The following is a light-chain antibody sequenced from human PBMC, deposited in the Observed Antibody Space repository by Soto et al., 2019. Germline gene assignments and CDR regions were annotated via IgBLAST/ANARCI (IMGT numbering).Light chain of an antibody. CDR2: EVN. CDR3: CSYTTTNTRV. V-gene: IGLV2-14*01. Sequence: QSVLTQSASVSGSPGQSITISCTGTSSDVGGYDYVSWYQRHPGKAPKLMIYEVNNRPSGVSNRFSGSKSGNTASLTISGLQAEDEADYYCCSYTTTNTRVFGGGTKLTVL. J-gene: IGLJ3*02. CDR1: SSDVGGYDY.